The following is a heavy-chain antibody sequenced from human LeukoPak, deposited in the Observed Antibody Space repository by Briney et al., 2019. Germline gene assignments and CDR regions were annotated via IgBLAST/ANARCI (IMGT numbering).Heavy chain of an antibody. CDR2: FYPGDSDT. CDR1: GYSFTTYW. V-gene: IGHV5-51*01. D-gene: IGHD3-16*01. Sequence: PGESLKISCKASGYSFTTYWIGWVRQMPGKGLEWMGIFYPGDSDTRYRPSFQGQVTMSADKSISTAYLQWTSLKASDTAIYYCARRGRIYSYSMDVWGQGTTVTVSS. CDR3: ARRGRIYSYSMDV. J-gene: IGHJ6*02.